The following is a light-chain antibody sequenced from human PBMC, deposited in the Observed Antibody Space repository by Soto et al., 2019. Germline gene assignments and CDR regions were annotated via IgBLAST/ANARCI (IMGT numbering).Light chain of an antibody. Sequence: EIVMTQSPATLSVSPGERATLSCRASQSVSSSYLAWYQQKPGQAPRLLIHGASSRATGIPDRIRGSGSGTDFTLTISRLEPEDFAVYYCQQYGSSPITFGQGTRLEIK. J-gene: IGKJ5*01. CDR1: QSVSSSY. V-gene: IGKV3-20*01. CDR3: QQYGSSPIT. CDR2: GAS.